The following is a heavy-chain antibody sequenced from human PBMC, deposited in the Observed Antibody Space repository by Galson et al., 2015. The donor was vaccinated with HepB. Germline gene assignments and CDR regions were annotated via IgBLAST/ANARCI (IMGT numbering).Heavy chain of an antibody. D-gene: IGHD7-27*01. J-gene: IGHJ3*01. Sequence: SVKVSGKVSAYHLTDLSMHWVRQAPGKGLEWMRGFDGEGGETASAQRFQGRLIVTEDTSTDTAYMELSSLTSDDTAVYYCATSLGWKASNLWGHGTVVTVSS. CDR2: FDGEGGET. CDR1: AYHLTDLS. V-gene: IGHV1-24*01. CDR3: ATSLGWKASNL.